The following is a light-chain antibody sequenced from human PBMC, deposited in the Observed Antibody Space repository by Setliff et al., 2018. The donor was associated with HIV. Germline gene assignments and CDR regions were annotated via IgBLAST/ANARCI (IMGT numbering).Light chain of an antibody. CDR2: DVS. Sequence: QSVLTQPPSASGSPGQSVTISCTGTGSDIGYYTYVSWYQQHPGKAPRLVIYDVSRRPSGVPNRFSGSRSDNTASLTVSGLQAEDEADYYCSSYAGNNKYVFGSGTKVTVL. CDR1: GSDIGYYTY. CDR3: SSYAGNNKYV. J-gene: IGLJ1*01. V-gene: IGLV2-8*01.